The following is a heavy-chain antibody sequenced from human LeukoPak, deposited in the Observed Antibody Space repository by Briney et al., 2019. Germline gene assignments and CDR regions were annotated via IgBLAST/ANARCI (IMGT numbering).Heavy chain of an antibody. J-gene: IGHJ1*01. V-gene: IGHV4-34*01. Sequence: SETLSLTCAVYGGSFSDYYWSWIRQPPGKGLEWIGEINHSGSSNYNPSLKSRVTISVDTSKNQFSLKLNSVTAADTAVYYCARTYDSPFYFQHWGQGTLVTVSS. CDR2: INHSGSS. CDR1: GGSFSDYY. CDR3: ARTYDSPFYFQH. D-gene: IGHD2-21*02.